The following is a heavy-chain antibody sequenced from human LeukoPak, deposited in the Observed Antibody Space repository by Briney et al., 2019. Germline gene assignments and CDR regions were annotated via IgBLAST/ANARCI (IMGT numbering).Heavy chain of an antibody. CDR2: ISYDGSNK. CDR3: ARDTHIAARQGNYFDY. J-gene: IGHJ4*02. CDR1: GFTVSSNY. Sequence: PGGSLRLSCAASGFTVSSNYMSWVRQAPGKGLEWVAVISYDGSNKYYADSVKGRFTISRDNSKNTLYLQMNSLRAEDTAVYYCARDTHIAARQGNYFDYWGQGTLVTVSS. V-gene: IGHV3-30-3*01. D-gene: IGHD6-6*01.